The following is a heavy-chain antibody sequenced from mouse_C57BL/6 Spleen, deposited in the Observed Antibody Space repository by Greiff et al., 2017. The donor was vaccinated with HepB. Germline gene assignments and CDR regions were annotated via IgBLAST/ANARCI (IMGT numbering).Heavy chain of an antibody. CDR3: ASPRDDYGFAY. CDR1: GFTFSSYG. Sequence: EVKVVESGGDLVKPGGSLKLSCAASGFTFSSYGMSWVRQTPDKRLEWVATISSGGSYTYYPDSVKGRFTISRDNAKNTLYLQMSSLKSEDTAMYYCASPRDDYGFAYWGQGTLVTVSA. V-gene: IGHV5-6*01. CDR2: ISSGGSYT. D-gene: IGHD2-4*01. J-gene: IGHJ3*01.